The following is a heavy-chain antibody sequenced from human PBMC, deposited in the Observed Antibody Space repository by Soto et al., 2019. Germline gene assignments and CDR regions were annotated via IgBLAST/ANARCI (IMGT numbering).Heavy chain of an antibody. CDR2: IYYSGST. Sequence: SETLSLTCTVSGGSISSYYWSWIRQPPGRGLEWIGYIYYSGSTNYNPSLKSRVTISVDTSKNQFSLKLSSVTAADTAVYYCARTYYYGSGRLYYFDYWGQGTLVTVSS. CDR3: ARTYYYGSGRLYYFDY. V-gene: IGHV4-59*01. CDR1: GGSISSYY. D-gene: IGHD3-10*01. J-gene: IGHJ4*02.